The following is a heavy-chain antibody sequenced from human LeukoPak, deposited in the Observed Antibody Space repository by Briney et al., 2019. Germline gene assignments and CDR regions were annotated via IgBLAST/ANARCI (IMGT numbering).Heavy chain of an antibody. CDR1: GFTFTSYA. J-gene: IGHJ5*02. V-gene: IGHV3-30-3*01. CDR3: ARSGDSNRNWFDP. Sequence: GGSLRLSCAASGFTFTSYAMHWVRQAPGKGLEWVAVISYDGINNYYADSVKGRFTISRDNSKNTLCLQMNSLRAEDTAVYYCARSGDSNRNWFDPWGQGTLVTVSS. D-gene: IGHD4-11*01. CDR2: ISYDGINN.